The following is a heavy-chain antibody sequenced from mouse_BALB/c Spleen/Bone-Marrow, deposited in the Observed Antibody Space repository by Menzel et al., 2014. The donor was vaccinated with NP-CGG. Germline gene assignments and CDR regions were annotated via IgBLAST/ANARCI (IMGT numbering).Heavy chain of an antibody. CDR2: INPDSSTI. Sequence: EVMLVESGGGLVQPGGSLKLSCAASGFDFSRFWLSWVRQAPGKGLEWIGEINPDSSTINYTPSLKDKFIISRDNAKNTLYLQMSKARSEDTALYYCAKNYYYGYVAYWGQGTLVTVSA. CDR3: AKNYYYGYVAY. CDR1: GFDFSRFW. D-gene: IGHD1-2*01. V-gene: IGHV4-1*02. J-gene: IGHJ3*01.